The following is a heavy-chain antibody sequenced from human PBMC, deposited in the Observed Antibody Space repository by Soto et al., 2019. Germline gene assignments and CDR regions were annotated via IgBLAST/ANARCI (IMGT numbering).Heavy chain of an antibody. CDR1: GGSISSYY. D-gene: IGHD3-22*01. Sequence: PSETLSLTCTVSGGSISSYYWSWIRQPPGKGLEWIGYIYYSGSTNYNPSLKSRVTISVDTSKNQFSLKLSSVTAADTAVYYCARDYDSSGYSIDYWGQGTLVTVSS. CDR2: IYYSGST. J-gene: IGHJ4*02. CDR3: ARDYDSSGYSIDY. V-gene: IGHV4-59*01.